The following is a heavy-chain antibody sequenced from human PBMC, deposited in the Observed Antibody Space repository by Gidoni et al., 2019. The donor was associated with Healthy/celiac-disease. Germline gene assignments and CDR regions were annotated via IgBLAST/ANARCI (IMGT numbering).Heavy chain of an antibody. Sequence: QLQLQESGPGLVKPSETLSLTCTVSGGSISSSSYYWGWIRQPPGKGLEWIGSIYYSGSTYYNPSLKRRVTISVDTSKNQFSLKLSSVTAADTAVYYCARGEGKAGTNDYWGQGTLVTVSS. D-gene: IGHD6-13*01. V-gene: IGHV4-39*01. CDR1: GGSISSSSYY. J-gene: IGHJ4*02. CDR3: ARGEGKAGTNDY. CDR2: IYYSGST.